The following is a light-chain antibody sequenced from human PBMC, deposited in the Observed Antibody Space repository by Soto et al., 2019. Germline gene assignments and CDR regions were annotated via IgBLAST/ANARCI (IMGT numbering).Light chain of an antibody. CDR2: EGG. V-gene: IGLV2-23*01. Sequence: QSVLTQPASVSWSPGQSIALSCTGNNNVVGIFNLVSWYQQHPGKAPKLLISEGGKRPSGVSDRFSGSKSGNTASLTISGLQAEDEADYYCCSFAAGNTYVFGTGTKVTVL. CDR1: NNVVGIFNL. J-gene: IGLJ1*01. CDR3: CSFAAGNTYV.